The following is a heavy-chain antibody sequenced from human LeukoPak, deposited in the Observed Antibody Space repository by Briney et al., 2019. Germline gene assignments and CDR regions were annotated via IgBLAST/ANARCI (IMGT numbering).Heavy chain of an antibody. CDR3: AREWPAFDI. D-gene: IGHD5-12*01. CDR2: TWQDGNK. CDR1: GFTCSSYA. J-gene: IGHJ3*02. V-gene: IGHV3-33*01. Sequence: PGGSLRLSCAVSGFTCSSYAMHWVRQAPGKGLGWVTVTWQDGNKAYADSVKGRFTISRDTSKNTLFLQMNSLRVEDTAMYFCAREWPAFDIWGQGTMVTVSS.